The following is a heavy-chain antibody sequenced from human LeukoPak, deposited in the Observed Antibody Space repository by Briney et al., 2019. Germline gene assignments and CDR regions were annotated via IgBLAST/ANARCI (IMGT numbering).Heavy chain of an antibody. CDR2: ISSSGSTI. V-gene: IGHV3-48*03. CDR1: GFTFSSYE. CDR3: ARGARPYGSGNYYTEYYFDY. J-gene: IGHJ4*02. Sequence: GGSLRLSCAASGFTFSSYEMNWVRQAPGKGLEWVSYISSSGSTIYCADSVKGRFTISRDNAKNSLYLQMNSLRAEDTAVYYCARGARPYGSGNYYTEYYFDYWGQGTLVTVSS. D-gene: IGHD3-10*01.